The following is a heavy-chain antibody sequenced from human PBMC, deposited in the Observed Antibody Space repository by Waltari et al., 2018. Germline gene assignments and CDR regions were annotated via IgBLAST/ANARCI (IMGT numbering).Heavy chain of an antibody. Sequence: QVQLQQWGAGLLKPSETLSLTCGVYGGSLSNDYWSWIRQPPGKGLEWIGEIRHSGSTNRNPSLKSRVTISVDTSKNQFSLKLSSVTAADTAIYYCARGGTWPVSFDYRGQGTLVTVAS. CDR2: IRHSGST. V-gene: IGHV4-34*02. CDR1: GGSLSNDY. D-gene: IGHD3-10*01. J-gene: IGHJ4*02. CDR3: ARGGTWPVSFDY.